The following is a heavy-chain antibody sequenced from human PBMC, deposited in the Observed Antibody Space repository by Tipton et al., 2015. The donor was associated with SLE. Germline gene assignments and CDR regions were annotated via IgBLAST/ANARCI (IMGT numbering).Heavy chain of an antibody. CDR2: INHSGST. V-gene: IGHV4-34*09. J-gene: IGHJ4*02. D-gene: IGHD2-2*01. Sequence: TLSLTCAVYGGSFSGYYWSWIRQPPGKGLEWIGEINHSGSTNYNPSLKSRVTISVDTSKNQFSLTLSSVTAADTAVYYCARDRDSSTTYDYWGQGTLVTVSS. CDR3: ARDRDSSTTYDY. CDR1: GGSFSGYY.